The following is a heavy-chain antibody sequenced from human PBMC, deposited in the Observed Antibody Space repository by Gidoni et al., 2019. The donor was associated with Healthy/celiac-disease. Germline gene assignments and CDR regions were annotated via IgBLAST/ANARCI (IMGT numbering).Heavy chain of an antibody. V-gene: IGHV3-30-3*01. J-gene: IGHJ6*04. D-gene: IGHD6-13*01. Sequence: QVQLVESGGGVVQPGGSLRLSCAASGFTFSRYAITWVRQAPGKGLEWVAVISYDGSNKYYADSVKGRFTISRDNSKNTLYLQMNSLRAEDTAVYYCARDSGRDSSSWYWGEVSYGMDVWGKGTTVTVSS. CDR3: ARDSGRDSSSWYWGEVSYGMDV. CDR2: ISYDGSNK. CDR1: GFTFSRYA.